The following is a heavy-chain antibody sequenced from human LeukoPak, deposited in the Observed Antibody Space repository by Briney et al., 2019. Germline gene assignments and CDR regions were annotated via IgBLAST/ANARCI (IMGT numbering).Heavy chain of an antibody. CDR1: GFSLSTSGVG. CDR3: AHLRGSAYSSGRSGGFDY. V-gene: IGHV2-5*02. J-gene: IGHJ4*02. CDR2: IYWDDDK. D-gene: IGHD6-25*01. Sequence: SGPTLVKPTQTLTLTCTFSGFSLSTSGVGVGWIRQPPGKALEWLALIYWDDDKRYSPSLKSRLTITKDTSKNQVVLTMTNMGPVDTATYYCAHLRGSAYSSGRSGGFDYWGQGTLVTVSS.